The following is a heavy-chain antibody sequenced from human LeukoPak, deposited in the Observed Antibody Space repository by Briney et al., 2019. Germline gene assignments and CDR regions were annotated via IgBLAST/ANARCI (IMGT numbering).Heavy chain of an antibody. Sequence: PSETLSLTCTVSGGSVSSSNYFWTWIRQPPGKGLEWIGSIDYSRSAYYKSSLKSRVTISVDTSKNQFSLKLSSVTAADTAVYYCARLIAVAGTADWFDPWGQGTLVTVSS. CDR1: GGSVSSSNYF. CDR3: ARLIAVAGTADWFDP. D-gene: IGHD6-19*01. V-gene: IGHV4-39*07. CDR2: IDYSRSA. J-gene: IGHJ5*02.